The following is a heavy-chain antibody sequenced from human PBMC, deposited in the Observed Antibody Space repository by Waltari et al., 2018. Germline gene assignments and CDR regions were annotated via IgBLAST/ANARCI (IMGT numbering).Heavy chain of an antibody. D-gene: IGHD5-18*01. V-gene: IGHV3-30-3*02. CDR2: VSAGGDHH. CDR3: AKWGTGYSYGREDLDY. CDR1: GFSLSASV. J-gene: IGHJ4*02. Sequence: QLAESGGGLVQPGQSLRLSCTVSGFSLSASVLHWIRQPPGKSPGWLASVSAGGDHHFSADSVEGRFVISTDKSKRMLFLQMKNLRRNDTAVYYCAKWGTGYSYGREDLDYWGQGTLVTVSS.